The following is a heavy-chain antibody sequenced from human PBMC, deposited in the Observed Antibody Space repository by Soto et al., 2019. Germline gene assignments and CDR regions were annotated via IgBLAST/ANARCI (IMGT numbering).Heavy chain of an antibody. CDR3: VKSGDNYNLLDY. V-gene: IGHV3-11*06. D-gene: IGHD1-1*01. Sequence: GGSLRLSCAASGFTLSDHYMSWMRQAPGKGLEWIGYSSNSGSFTRYADSVKGRFSISRDNAKSSLYLQISSLRGDDTATYYCVKSGDNYNLLDYWGQGTPVTVSS. J-gene: IGHJ4*02. CDR1: GFTLSDHY. CDR2: SSNSGSFT.